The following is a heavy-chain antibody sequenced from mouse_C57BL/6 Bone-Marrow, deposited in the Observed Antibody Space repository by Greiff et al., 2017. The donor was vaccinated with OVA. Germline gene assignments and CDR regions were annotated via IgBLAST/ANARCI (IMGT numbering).Heavy chain of an antibody. CDR2: IRLKSDNYAT. V-gene: IGHV6-3*01. CDR3: TFIPYWYFDV. J-gene: IGHJ1*03. D-gene: IGHD1-1*01. Sequence: EVKLVESGGGLVQPGGSMKLSCVASGFTFSNYWMNWVRQSPEKGLEWVAQIRLKSDNYATHYAESVKGRFTISRDDSKSSVYLQMNNLRAEDTGIYYCTFIPYWYFDVWGTGTTVTVSS. CDR1: GFTFSNYW.